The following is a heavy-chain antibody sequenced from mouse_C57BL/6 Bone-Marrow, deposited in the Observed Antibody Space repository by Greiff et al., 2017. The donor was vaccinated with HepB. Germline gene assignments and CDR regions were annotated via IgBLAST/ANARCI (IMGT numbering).Heavy chain of an antibody. CDR2: IYPGDGDT. J-gene: IGHJ2*01. Sequence: VVEHGASVKISCKASGYAFSSTWMNWVKQRPGKGLEWIGRIYPGDGDTNYNGKLKGKATLAADKSSSPAYMQLSSLTSVDSAVYFCARLLRFDYWGQGTTLTVSS. CDR1: GYAFSSTW. V-gene: IGHV1-82*01. D-gene: IGHD1-1*01. CDR3: ARLLRFDY.